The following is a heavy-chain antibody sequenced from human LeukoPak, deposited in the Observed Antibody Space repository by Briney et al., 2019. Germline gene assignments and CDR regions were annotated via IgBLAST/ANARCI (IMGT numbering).Heavy chain of an antibody. CDR3: ARDIHRYSSGWYDLDY. J-gene: IGHJ4*02. D-gene: IGHD6-19*01. V-gene: IGHV3-30*04. CDR2: ISYDGSNK. CDR1: GFTFSSYA. Sequence: GGSLRLSCAASGFTFSSYAMHWVRQAPGKGLEWVAVISYDGSNKYYADSVKGRFTISRDNSKNTLYLQMNSLRAEDTAVYYCARDIHRYSSGWYDLDYWGQGTLVTVSS.